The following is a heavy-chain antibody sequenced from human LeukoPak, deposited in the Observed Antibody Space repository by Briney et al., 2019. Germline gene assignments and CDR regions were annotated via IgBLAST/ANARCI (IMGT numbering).Heavy chain of an antibody. J-gene: IGHJ4*02. CDR1: GGSFSGYY. Sequence: SETLSLTCAVYGGSFSGYYWSWIRQPPGKGLEWIGEINHSGSTNYNPSLKSRVTISVDTSKNQFSLKLSSVTAADTAVYYCATGTRGVSEYYFDYWAQGTLVTVSS. CDR3: ATGTRGVSEYYFDY. D-gene: IGHD3-10*01. V-gene: IGHV4-34*01. CDR2: INHSGST.